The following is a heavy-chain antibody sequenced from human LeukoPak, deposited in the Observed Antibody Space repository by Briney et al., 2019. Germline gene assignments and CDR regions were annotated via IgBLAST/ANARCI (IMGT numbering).Heavy chain of an antibody. Sequence: GGSLRLSCAASGFTFSTYAGFTFSTYAMSWVRQAPGKGLEWVSTIRGDGYTYYADSVKGRFTISRDNSKNTVYLQMNSLRGDDTAMYYCARGARSSGYYYGPLYWGQGTLVTVSS. CDR1: GFTFSTYAGFTFSTYA. CDR2: IRGDGYT. J-gene: IGHJ4*02. CDR3: ARGARSSGYYYGPLY. V-gene: IGHV3-23*01. D-gene: IGHD3-22*01.